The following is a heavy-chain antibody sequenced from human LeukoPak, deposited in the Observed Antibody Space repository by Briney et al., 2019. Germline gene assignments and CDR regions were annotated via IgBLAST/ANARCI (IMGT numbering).Heavy chain of an antibody. Sequence: ASVKVSCKAPGYTFTSYYMHWVRQAPGQGLEWMGIINPSGGSTSYAQKFQGRVTMTRDTSTSTVYMELSSLRSEDTAVYYCARGGLRPYYYYGMDVWGKGTTVTVSS. V-gene: IGHV1-46*01. CDR1: GYTFTSYY. J-gene: IGHJ6*04. CDR3: ARGGLRPYYYYGMDV. CDR2: INPSGGST.